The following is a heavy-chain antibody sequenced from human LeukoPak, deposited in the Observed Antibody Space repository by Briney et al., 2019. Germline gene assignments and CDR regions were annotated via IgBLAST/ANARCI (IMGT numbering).Heavy chain of an antibody. CDR3: ARDGYFDY. V-gene: IGHV1-18*01. J-gene: IGHJ4*02. CDR1: GYTFSTYN. Sequence: ASVTDSCKASGYTFSTYNIAWVRPAPGQGLEWMGWISGHNANTNYAQKFQGRVTMTTDTTTTTAYMELRSLRSDDTAVYYCARDGYFDYWGQGTLVTVSS. CDR2: ISGHNANT.